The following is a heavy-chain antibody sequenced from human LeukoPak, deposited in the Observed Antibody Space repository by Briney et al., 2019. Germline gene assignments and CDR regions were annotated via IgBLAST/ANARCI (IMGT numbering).Heavy chain of an antibody. CDR3: ARERATVTTHDAFDI. J-gene: IGHJ3*02. Sequence: SETLSLTCAVYGGSFSGYHWSWIRQPPGKGLQWIGEVNHSGSTNYNPSLKSRVTISADTSKNQFSLKLSSVTAADTAVYYCARERATVTTHDAFDIWGQGTMVTVSS. V-gene: IGHV4-34*01. CDR1: GGSFSGYH. D-gene: IGHD4-17*01. CDR2: VNHSGST.